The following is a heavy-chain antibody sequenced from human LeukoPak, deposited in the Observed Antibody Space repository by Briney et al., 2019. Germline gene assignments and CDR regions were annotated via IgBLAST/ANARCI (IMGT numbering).Heavy chain of an antibody. V-gene: IGHV4-30-4*01. CDR1: GGSISSGDYY. CDR2: IYYSGST. J-gene: IGHJ4*02. D-gene: IGHD2-2*01. Sequence: SQTLSLTRTVSGGSISSGDYYWSWIRQPPGKGLEWIGYIYYSGSTYYNPSLKSRVTISVDTSKNQFSLKLSSVTAADTAVYCCAREGVPAAHFDYWGQGTLVTVSS. CDR3: AREGVPAAHFDY.